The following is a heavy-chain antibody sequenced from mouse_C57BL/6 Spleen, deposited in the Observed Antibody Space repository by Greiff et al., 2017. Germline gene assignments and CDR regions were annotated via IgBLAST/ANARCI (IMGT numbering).Heavy chain of an antibody. Sequence: VQLQQPGAELVRPGSSVKLSCKASGYTFTSYWMDWVKQRPGQGLEWIGNIYPSDSETHYNQKFKDKATLTVDKSSSTAYMQLSSLTSEDSAVYYCASLTGNYFDDWGQGTTLTVSS. CDR3: ASLTGNYFDD. CDR1: GYTFTSYW. J-gene: IGHJ2*01. D-gene: IGHD4-1*01. V-gene: IGHV1-61*01. CDR2: IYPSDSET.